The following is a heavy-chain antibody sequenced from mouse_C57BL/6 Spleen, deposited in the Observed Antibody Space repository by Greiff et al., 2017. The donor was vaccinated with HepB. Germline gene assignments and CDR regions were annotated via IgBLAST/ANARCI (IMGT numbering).Heavy chain of an antibody. V-gene: IGHV5-6*01. D-gene: IGHD2-1*01. CDR3: ARHGEGNWFAY. CDR2: ISSGGSYT. J-gene: IGHJ3*01. CDR1: GFTFSSYG. Sequence: EVQLVESGGDLVKPGGSLKLSCAASGFTFSSYGMSWVRQTPDKRLEWVATISSGGSYTYYPDSVKGRFTISRDNAKNTLYLQMSSLKSEDTAMYYCARHGEGNWFAYWGQGTLVTVSA.